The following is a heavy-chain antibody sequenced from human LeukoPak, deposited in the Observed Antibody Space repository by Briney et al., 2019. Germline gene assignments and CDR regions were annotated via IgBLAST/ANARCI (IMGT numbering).Heavy chain of an antibody. Sequence: SETLSLTCTVSGGSISSDSYYWAWIRQPPGKGLEWIASIYYSGSTYYNPSLKSRVTISVDTSRNQFSLKLSSVTAADTAVYYCASLAVAGLSEGYWGQGTLAIVSS. V-gene: IGHV4-39*01. CDR3: ASLAVAGLSEGY. CDR2: IYYSGST. D-gene: IGHD6-19*01. J-gene: IGHJ4*02. CDR1: GGSISSDSYY.